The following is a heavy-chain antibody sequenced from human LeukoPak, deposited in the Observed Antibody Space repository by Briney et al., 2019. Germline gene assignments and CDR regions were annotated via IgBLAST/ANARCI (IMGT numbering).Heavy chain of an antibody. CDR1: GGSFGGYF. V-gene: IGHV4-34*01. Sequence: SETLSLTCAVYGGSFGGYFWSWIRQPPGKGLEWIGEISHSGSANYNPSLKSRVTISVDTSKNQFSLKLSSVTAADTAVYYCVRGEDYASGTYYYYFDSWGQGTPVTLSS. CDR2: ISHSGSA. D-gene: IGHD3-10*01. CDR3: VRGEDYASGTYYYYFDS. J-gene: IGHJ4*02.